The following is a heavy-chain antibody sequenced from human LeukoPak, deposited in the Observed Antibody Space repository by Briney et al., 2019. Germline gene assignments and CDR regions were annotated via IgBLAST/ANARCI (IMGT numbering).Heavy chain of an antibody. CDR3: ARFDFGSGYYAFDI. CDR1: GFTFSSYW. V-gene: IGHV3-74*01. D-gene: IGHD3-3*01. J-gene: IGHJ3*02. CDR2: INSDGSST. Sequence: PGGSLRLSCAASGFTFSSYWMHCVRQAPGKGLVWVSRINSDGSSTSYADSVKGRFTISRDNAKNTLYLQMNSLRAEDTAMYYCARFDFGSGYYAFDIWGQGTMVTVSS.